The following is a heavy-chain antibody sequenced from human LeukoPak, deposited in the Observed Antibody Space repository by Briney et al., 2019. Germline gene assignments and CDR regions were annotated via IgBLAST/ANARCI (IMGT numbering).Heavy chain of an antibody. CDR1: GYTFTAYY. CDR3: ARASGIAVAGTRIDY. V-gene: IGHV1-2*02. Sequence: GASVKVSCKASGYTFTAYYMHWVRQAPGQGLEWMGWINPNNGGTSCAQKFQGRVTMTRDTSISTAYMELSSLRSDDTAVYYCARASGIAVAGTRIDYWGRGTLVTVSS. J-gene: IGHJ4*02. D-gene: IGHD6-19*01. CDR2: INPNNGGT.